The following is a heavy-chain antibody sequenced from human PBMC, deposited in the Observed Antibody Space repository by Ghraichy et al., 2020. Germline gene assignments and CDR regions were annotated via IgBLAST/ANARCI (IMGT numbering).Heavy chain of an antibody. CDR3: ACITMIVGAPYYFDY. CDR2: IIPILGIA. V-gene: IGHV1-69*04. Sequence: SVKVSCKASGGTFSSYAISWVRQAPGQGLEWMGRIIPILGIANYAQKFQGRVTITADKSTSTAYMELSSLRSEDTAVYYCACITMIVGAPYYFDYWGQGTLVTVSS. CDR1: GGTFSSYA. D-gene: IGHD3-22*01. J-gene: IGHJ4*02.